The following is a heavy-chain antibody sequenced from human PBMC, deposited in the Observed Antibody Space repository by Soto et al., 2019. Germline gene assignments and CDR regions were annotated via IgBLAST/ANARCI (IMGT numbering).Heavy chain of an antibody. V-gene: IGHV1-18*01. D-gene: IGHD2-15*01. CDR2: ISVYNGNT. CDR1: GYTFTSYG. Sequence: ASVKVSCKASGYTFTSYGISWVRQAPGQGLEWMGWISVYNGNTNYAQKLQGRVTITRDTSASTAYMELSSLRSEDTAVYYCAREVRVVVAATTNAFDYWGQGTLVTVSS. J-gene: IGHJ4*02. CDR3: AREVRVVVAATTNAFDY.